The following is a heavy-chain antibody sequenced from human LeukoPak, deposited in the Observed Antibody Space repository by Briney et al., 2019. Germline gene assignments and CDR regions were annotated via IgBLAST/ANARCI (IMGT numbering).Heavy chain of an antibody. V-gene: IGHV3-21*01. J-gene: IGHJ4*02. CDR1: GFTFSSYS. CDR3: ARGTHSGWYGSG. D-gene: IGHD6-19*01. Sequence: GGSLRLSCAASGFTFSSYSMNWVRQAPGKGLEWVSSISSSSSYIYYADSVKGRFTISRDNAKNSLYLQMNSLRAEDTAVYYRARGTHSGWYGSGWGQGTLVTVSS. CDR2: ISSSSSYI.